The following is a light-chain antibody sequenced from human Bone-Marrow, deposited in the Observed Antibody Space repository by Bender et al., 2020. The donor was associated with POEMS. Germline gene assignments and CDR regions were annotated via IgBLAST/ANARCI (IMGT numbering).Light chain of an antibody. V-gene: IGLV2-14*02. Sequence: QSALTQPASVSGSPGQSIIISCTGTSSDVGTYDLVSWYQHHPGKAPKLIISDVTNRPSGVSNRFTGSKSGNTASLTISGLQAEDEADYYCSSYSIISTVVFGGGTKLTVL. CDR1: SSDVGTYDL. CDR2: DVT. CDR3: SSYSIISTVV. J-gene: IGLJ3*02.